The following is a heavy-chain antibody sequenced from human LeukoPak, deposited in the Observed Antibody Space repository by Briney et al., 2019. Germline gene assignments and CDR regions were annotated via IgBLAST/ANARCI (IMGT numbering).Heavy chain of an antibody. CDR3: AVQDYGDYYFDY. V-gene: IGHV1-2*02. CDR2: INPNSGGT. CDR1: GYTFTGYY. J-gene: IGHJ4*02. D-gene: IGHD4-17*01. Sequence: GASVKVSCKASGYTFTGYYMHWMRQAPGQGLEWMGWINPNSGGTNYAQKFQGRVTMTRDTSISTAYMELSRLRSDDTAVYYCAVQDYGDYYFDYWGQGTLVTVSS.